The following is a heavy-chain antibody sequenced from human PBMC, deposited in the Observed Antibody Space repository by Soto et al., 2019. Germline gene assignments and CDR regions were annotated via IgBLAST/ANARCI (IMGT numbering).Heavy chain of an antibody. CDR3: AGDPSSIAFDY. V-gene: IGHV4-30-4*01. D-gene: IGHD2-2*01. J-gene: IGHJ4*02. CDR1: GGSISSGGYY. Sequence: QVQLQESGPGLVKPSQTLSLTCTVSGGSISSGGYYWSWLRQPPWKGLEWIGYIYYSGRTYYNPSLKSRVIISIDTSKNQFSLKLSSVTAADTAVYYCAGDPSSIAFDYWGQGTLVTVSS. CDR2: IYYSGRT.